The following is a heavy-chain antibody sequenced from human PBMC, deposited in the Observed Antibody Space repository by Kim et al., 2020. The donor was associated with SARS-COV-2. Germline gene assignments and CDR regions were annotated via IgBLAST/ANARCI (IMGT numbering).Heavy chain of an antibody. CDR2: IRTKVNSYAT. Sequence: GGSLRLSCAASGFTLSGSTVHWVRQASGKGLEWVAGIRTKVNSYATSYAASVKGRFTISRGDLENTAFLQMNSLKTEDTALYYCAALGLAAPGQKDYWGQGTLVIVSS. D-gene: IGHD6-13*01. J-gene: IGHJ4*02. V-gene: IGHV3-73*01. CDR1: GFTLSGST. CDR3: AALGLAAPGQKDY.